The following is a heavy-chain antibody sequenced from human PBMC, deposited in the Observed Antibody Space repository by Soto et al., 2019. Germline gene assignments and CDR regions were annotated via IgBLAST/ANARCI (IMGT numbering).Heavy chain of an antibody. V-gene: IGHV3-33*01. Sequence: QVQLVESGGGVVRPGRSLRLSCAVSGFTFSSYGMNWVRQAPGKGLEWVAAIYYDGSNKYYADSVRGRFTISRDNFKNTLYPHMNSLRAEDTAVYYCARDSKDDSSGYYAGFDYWGQGTLVTVSS. J-gene: IGHJ4*02. CDR3: ARDSKDDSSGYYAGFDY. CDR1: GFTFSSYG. CDR2: IYYDGSNK. D-gene: IGHD3-22*01.